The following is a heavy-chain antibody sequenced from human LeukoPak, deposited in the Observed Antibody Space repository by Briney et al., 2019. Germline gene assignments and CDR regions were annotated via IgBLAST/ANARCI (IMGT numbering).Heavy chain of an antibody. V-gene: IGHV3-48*04. CDR3: ARDLKGSGSLFTVFDY. CDR1: GFTFSSYS. J-gene: IGHJ4*02. CDR2: ISSSGSTI. Sequence: GGSLRLSCAASGFTFSSYSMNWVRQAPGKGLEWVSYISSSGSTIYYADSVKGRFTISRDNAKNSLYLQMNSLRSEDTAVYYCARDLKGSGSLFTVFDYWGQGTLVTVSS. D-gene: IGHD3-10*01.